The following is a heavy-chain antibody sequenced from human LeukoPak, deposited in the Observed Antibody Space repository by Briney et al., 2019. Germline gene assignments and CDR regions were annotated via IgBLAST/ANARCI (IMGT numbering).Heavy chain of an antibody. V-gene: IGHV4-34*01. CDR3: TRTTTGHDY. J-gene: IGHJ4*02. CDR2: INHSGYT. D-gene: IGHD4-17*01. Sequence: SETLSLTCAVSGVSFDDYYWAWVRQTPGKGLEWIGEINHSGYTNDSPSLKSRVTLSIDTSRKQFSLNLRSVTVADAGTYYCTRTTTGHDYWGQVTLVTVSS. CDR1: GVSFDDYY.